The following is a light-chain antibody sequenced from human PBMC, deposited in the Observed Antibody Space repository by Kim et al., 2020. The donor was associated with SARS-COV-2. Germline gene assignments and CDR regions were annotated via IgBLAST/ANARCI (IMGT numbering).Light chain of an antibody. Sequence: QSVLTQPPSASGTPGQRVTISCSGSSSNVESNYVYWYQQFPGTAPKLLIFRNEQRPSGVPDRFSASKSDTSASLTISELRSEDEAEYHCATWDDSVSASVFGTGTQLTVL. J-gene: IGLJ1*01. CDR3: ATWDDSVSASV. V-gene: IGLV1-47*01. CDR1: SSNVESNY. CDR2: RNE.